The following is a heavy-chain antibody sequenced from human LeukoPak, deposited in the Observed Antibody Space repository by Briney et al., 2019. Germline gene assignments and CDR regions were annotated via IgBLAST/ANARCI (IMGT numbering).Heavy chain of an antibody. CDR3: AREDVVLVDAVRYYYYGMDV. Sequence: ASVKVSCKASGYNFISYYMHWVRQAPGQGLEWMVIINPSGGSTSYAQKFQDRVSMTRDTSTSTVYMELSSLKSEDTAVYYCAREDVVLVDAVRYYYYGMDVWGQGTTVTVSS. CDR2: INPSGGST. CDR1: GYNFISYY. D-gene: IGHD2-8*01. V-gene: IGHV1-46*01. J-gene: IGHJ6*02.